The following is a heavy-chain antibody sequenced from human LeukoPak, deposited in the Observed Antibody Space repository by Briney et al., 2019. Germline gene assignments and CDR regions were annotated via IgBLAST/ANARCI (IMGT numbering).Heavy chain of an antibody. V-gene: IGHV1-18*01. Sequence: ATVKVSCKASGYTFTSYGISWVRQAPGQGLEWMGWTSAYNGNTNYAQKLQGRVTMTRDTSTSTVYMELSSLRSEDTAVYYCASGRSGYYFDGPDYWGQGTLVTVSS. CDR2: TSAYNGNT. J-gene: IGHJ4*02. CDR3: ASGRSGYYFDGPDY. CDR1: GYTFTSYG. D-gene: IGHD3-22*01.